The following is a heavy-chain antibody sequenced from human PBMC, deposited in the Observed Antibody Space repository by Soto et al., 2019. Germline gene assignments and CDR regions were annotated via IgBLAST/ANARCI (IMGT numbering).Heavy chain of an antibody. CDR2: INSDGSST. CDR3: ARGGGMGVNDY. Sequence: GESLKISCAASGFTFSSYWMHWVRQAPGKGLVWVSRINSDGSSTSYADSVKGRFTISRDNAKNTLYLQMNSLRAEDTAMYFCARGGGMGVNDYWGQGIMVTVSS. D-gene: IGHD3-16*01. J-gene: IGHJ4*02. CDR1: GFTFSSYW. V-gene: IGHV3-74*01.